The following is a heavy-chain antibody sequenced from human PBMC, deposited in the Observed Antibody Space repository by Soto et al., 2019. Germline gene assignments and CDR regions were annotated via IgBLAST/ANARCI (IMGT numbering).Heavy chain of an antibody. CDR2: INSDGGST. CDR1: GFTFSSYW. D-gene: IGHD1-20*01. J-gene: IGHJ4*02. V-gene: IGHV3-74*01. Sequence: PGGSLRLSCAASGFTFSSYWMHWVRQAPGKGLVWVSRINSDGGSTSYADSVKGRFTISRDNAKNTLYLQMNSLRAEDTAVYYCARDGATLYNWNYFDYWGQGTLVTVSS. CDR3: ARDGATLYNWNYFDY.